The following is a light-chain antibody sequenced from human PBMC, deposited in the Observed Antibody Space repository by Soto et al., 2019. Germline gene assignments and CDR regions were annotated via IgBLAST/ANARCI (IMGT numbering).Light chain of an antibody. Sequence: DSQLTKNTSSLSASVGDRVSITCRSSQDVGRWLSWYQQKPGKAPKLLIFATSTLQSGVPSRFSGSGSGTDCTLTITSLQSEDFATYYCQQARSFPVTFGQGTRLEI. V-gene: IGKV1D-12*01. CDR1: QDVGRW. CDR3: QQARSFPVT. CDR2: ATS. J-gene: IGKJ5*01.